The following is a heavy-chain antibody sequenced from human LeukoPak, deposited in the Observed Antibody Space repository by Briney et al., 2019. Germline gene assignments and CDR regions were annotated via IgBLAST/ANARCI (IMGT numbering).Heavy chain of an antibody. CDR1: GFTFSSYV. CDR3: AKAVGAFDI. CDR2: MSNSGGST. V-gene: IGHV3-23*01. Sequence: GGSLRLSCAASGFTFSSYVMSWVRQAPAKGLEWVSAMSNSGGSTNYADSVKGRFTISRDNSKNTLYLQMNCVRAADTAVYYCAKAVGAFDIWGQGTMVTVSS. J-gene: IGHJ3*02.